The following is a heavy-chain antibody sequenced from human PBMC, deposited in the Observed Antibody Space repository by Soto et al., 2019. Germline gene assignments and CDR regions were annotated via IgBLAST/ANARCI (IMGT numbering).Heavy chain of an antibody. D-gene: IGHD1-7*01. V-gene: IGHV1-69*13. Sequence: SVKVSCKASGGFVRSDPISWVRQAPGQGPEWIGGIIPVFGSPTYAEKFQGRVTITADESSRTAYLELTSLKSEDTAVYFCAKGEGQWELPLWGQGTQVTVSS. CDR3: AKGEGQWELPL. CDR1: GGFVRSDP. CDR2: IIPVFGSP. J-gene: IGHJ4*02.